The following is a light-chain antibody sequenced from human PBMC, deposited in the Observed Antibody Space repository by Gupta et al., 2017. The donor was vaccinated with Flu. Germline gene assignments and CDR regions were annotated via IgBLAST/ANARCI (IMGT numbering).Light chain of an antibody. V-gene: IGLV1-47*01. CDR1: TSNIGGHD. J-gene: IGLJ3*02. Sequence: RIAISCSGSTSNIGGHDVYCDQQCPGPAPKLLLYMNDRRPSGVPDRFSGSKSGTSMSLAITGLRAEDEADYYCSTGDSSLEAWVFGGGTKLTVL. CDR3: STGDSSLEAWV. CDR2: MND.